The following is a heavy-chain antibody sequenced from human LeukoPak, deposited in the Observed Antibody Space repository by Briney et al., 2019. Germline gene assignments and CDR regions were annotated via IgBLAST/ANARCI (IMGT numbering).Heavy chain of an antibody. J-gene: IGHJ3*02. D-gene: IGHD1-14*01. CDR1: GFTFSDYW. Sequence: GGSLRLSCAVSGFTFSDYWMSWVRQGPGKGLQWVANIKQDGTKEYYVDSVRGRFSISRDNAKKALSLQMNSLRAEDTAIYYCARASIIPELLRDPFDIWGQGTMVTVSS. CDR3: ARASIIPELLRDPFDI. CDR2: IKQDGTKE. V-gene: IGHV3-7*04.